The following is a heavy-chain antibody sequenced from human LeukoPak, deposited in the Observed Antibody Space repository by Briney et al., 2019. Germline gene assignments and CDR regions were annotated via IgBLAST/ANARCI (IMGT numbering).Heavy chain of an antibody. V-gene: IGHV5-51*01. J-gene: IGHJ4*02. Sequence: GESLKISCKGSGYRFTRYWIGWVRQMPGKGLEWMGIIYPADSDTRYSPSFQGQVTISADKSISTAYLQWSSLKASDTAMYYCASREKARMSTFAYFGQGTLVNV. CDR1: GYRFTRYW. D-gene: IGHD5-24*01. CDR2: IYPADSDT. CDR3: ASREKARMSTFAY.